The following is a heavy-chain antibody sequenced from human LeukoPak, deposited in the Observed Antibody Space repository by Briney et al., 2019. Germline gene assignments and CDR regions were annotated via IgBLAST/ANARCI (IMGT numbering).Heavy chain of an antibody. Sequence: GGSLRLSCAASGFTFSDYYMSWIRQAPGKGLEWVSYISSSGSTIYYADSVKGRFTISRDNAKNSLYLQMNSLRAEDTAVYYCARDSAPWHKSSSWYQNWFDPWGQGTLVTVSS. D-gene: IGHD6-13*01. J-gene: IGHJ5*02. CDR2: ISSSGSTI. CDR3: ARDSAPWHKSSSWYQNWFDP. CDR1: GFTFSDYY. V-gene: IGHV3-11*01.